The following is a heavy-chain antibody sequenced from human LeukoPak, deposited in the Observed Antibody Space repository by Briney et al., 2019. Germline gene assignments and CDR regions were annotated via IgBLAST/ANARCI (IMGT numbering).Heavy chain of an antibody. CDR3: AKDMSPTGLYYFDY. D-gene: IGHD3-22*01. CDR2: ISWNSGSI. J-gene: IGHJ4*02. Sequence: GGSLRLSCAASGFTFDDYAMHWVRQAPGKGLEWVSGISWNSGSIGYADSVKGRFTISRDNAKNSLYLQMNSLRAEDTALYYCAKDMSPTGLYYFDYWGQGTLVTVSS. V-gene: IGHV3-9*01. CDR1: GFTFDDYA.